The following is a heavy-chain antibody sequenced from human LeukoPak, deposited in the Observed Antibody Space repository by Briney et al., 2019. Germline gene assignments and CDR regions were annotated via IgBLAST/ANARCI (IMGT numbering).Heavy chain of an antibody. CDR1: GFTFSNYW. V-gene: IGHV3-7*01. CDR3: ARIGYSSSSYDY. Sequence: GGSLRLPCAASGFTFSNYWMSWVRQAPGKGLEWVANIKEDGSTKYYVDSVKGRFTISRANAKNSVYLQISSLRVEGTAVYYCARIGYSSSSYDYWGQGTLVTVSS. J-gene: IGHJ4*02. D-gene: IGHD6-6*01. CDR2: IKEDGSTK.